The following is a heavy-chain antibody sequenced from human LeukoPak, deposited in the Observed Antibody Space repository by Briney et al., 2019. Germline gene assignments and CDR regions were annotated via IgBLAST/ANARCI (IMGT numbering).Heavy chain of an antibody. CDR1: GFTFSSYA. Sequence: GGSLRLSCAASGFTFSSYAMTWVRQAPGKGLEWVSDISISGGSTYYADSVKGRLTIPRDNSKNTLYLQMNSLRAEDTAVYYCARKPQYCSGGSCYSGNFDYWGQGTLVTVSS. D-gene: IGHD2-15*01. J-gene: IGHJ4*02. CDR3: ARKPQYCSGGSCYSGNFDY. V-gene: IGHV3-23*01. CDR2: ISISGGST.